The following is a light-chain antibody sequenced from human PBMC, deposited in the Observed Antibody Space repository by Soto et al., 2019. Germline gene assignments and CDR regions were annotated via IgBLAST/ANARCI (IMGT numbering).Light chain of an antibody. J-gene: IGKJ1*01. CDR3: QQSYSTPKT. CDR1: QSISSY. Sequence: DLKLPQSPSSLSASVGDRVTLTCRASQSISSYLNWYQQKPGKAPKLLIYAAYSLQSGVPSRFSGSGSGTDFTLTISSLQPEDFATYYCQQSYSTPKTFGHGTKVDIK. CDR2: AAY. V-gene: IGKV1-39*01.